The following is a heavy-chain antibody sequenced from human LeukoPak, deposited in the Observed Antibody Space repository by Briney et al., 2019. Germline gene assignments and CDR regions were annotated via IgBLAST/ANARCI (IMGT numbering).Heavy chain of an antibody. V-gene: IGHV1-18*01. CDR1: GYTFTSFG. CDR3: TSRGYSGYGQFDY. Sequence: ASMKVSCRASGYTFTSFGISWVRQAPGQGLEWMGWISAYNGNTNYAQKLQGRVTMTTDTSTSTAYMELRSLRSDDTAVYYCTSRGYSGYGQFDYWGQGTLVTVSS. CDR2: ISAYNGNT. J-gene: IGHJ4*02. D-gene: IGHD5-12*01.